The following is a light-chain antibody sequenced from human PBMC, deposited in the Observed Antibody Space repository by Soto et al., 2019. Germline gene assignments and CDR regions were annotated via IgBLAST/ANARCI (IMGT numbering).Light chain of an antibody. Sequence: ESVLKQSRGTLSWSPCEGATLSCRASQSVSSYLAWDQQKPGQAPRLLIYGPATRATGIPGRFRGSGSGTEFTLTITSLQSEDFAVYYCQQYYKWPQWTIGQGTKVDIK. CDR3: QQYYKWPQWT. J-gene: IGKJ1*01. V-gene: IGKV3-15*01. CDR1: QSVSSY. CDR2: GPA.